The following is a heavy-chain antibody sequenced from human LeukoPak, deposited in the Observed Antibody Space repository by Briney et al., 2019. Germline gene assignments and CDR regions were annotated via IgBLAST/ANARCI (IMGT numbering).Heavy chain of an antibody. V-gene: IGHV3-53*01. CDR1: GFIVSTNY. J-gene: IGHJ4*02. CDR2: IYSGGST. Sequence: GGSLRLSCAASGFIVSTNYMSWVRQAPGKGLEWVSVIYSGGSTYNADSVKGRFTISRDNSKNTLYLQMNSLRVEDTAVYYCASWPAGWYGEDSWGQGTLVTVSS. CDR3: ASWPAGWYGEDS. D-gene: IGHD6-19*01.